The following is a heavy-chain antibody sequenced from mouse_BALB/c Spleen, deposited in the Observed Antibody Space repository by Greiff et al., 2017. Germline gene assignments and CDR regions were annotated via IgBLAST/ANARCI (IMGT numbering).Heavy chain of an antibody. CDR1: GFNIKDYY. J-gene: IGHJ3*01. CDR3: NEAYYGNYGFAY. CDR2: IDPENGDT. Sequence: EVKLQESGAELVRSGASVKLSCTASGFNIKDYYMHWVKQRPEQGLEWIGWIDPENGDTEYAPKFQGKATMTADTSSNTAYLQLSSLTSEDTAVYYCNEAYYGNYGFAYWGQGTLVTVSA. D-gene: IGHD2-10*01. V-gene: IGHV14-4*02.